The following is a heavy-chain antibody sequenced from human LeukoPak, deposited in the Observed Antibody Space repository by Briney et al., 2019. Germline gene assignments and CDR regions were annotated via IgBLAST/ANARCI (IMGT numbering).Heavy chain of an antibody. CDR2: IYYSGST. CDR1: GGSISRYY. V-gene: IGHV4-59*01. Sequence: SETLSLTCTVSGGSISRYYWSWVRQPPGKGLEWIGYIYYSGSTNYTPSPKTRVTISVDTSKNQFSLKLSSVTAADTAVYYCARFTLPSRSSFDYWGQGTLVTVSS. D-gene: IGHD6-13*01. CDR3: ARFTLPSRSSFDY. J-gene: IGHJ4*02.